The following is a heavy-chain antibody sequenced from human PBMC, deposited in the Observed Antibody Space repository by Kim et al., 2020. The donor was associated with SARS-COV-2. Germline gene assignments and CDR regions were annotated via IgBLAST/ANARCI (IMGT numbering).Heavy chain of an antibody. CDR3: ARVRASCHNCHYYYGMDV. J-gene: IGHJ6*02. CDR1: GGSISSGGYS. CDR2: IYHSGST. V-gene: IGHV4-30-2*01. D-gene: IGHD2-2*02. Sequence: SETLSLTCAVSGGSISSGGYSWSWIRQPPGKGLEWIGNIYHSGSTYYNPSLKSRVTISVDRSKNQFSLKLSSVTAADTAVYYCARVRASCHNCHYYYGMDVWGQGTTVTVSS.